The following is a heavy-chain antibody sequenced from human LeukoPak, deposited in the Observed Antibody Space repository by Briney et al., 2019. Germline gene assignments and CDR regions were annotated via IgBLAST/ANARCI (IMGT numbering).Heavy chain of an antibody. J-gene: IGHJ6*02. CDR2: ISGSGGST. D-gene: IGHD3-10*01. CDR1: GFTFSSYA. V-gene: IGHV3-23*01. Sequence: GASLRLSCAASGFTFSSYAMSWVRQAPGKGLEWVSAISGSGGSTYYADSVKGRFTIPRDNSKNTLYLQMNSLRAEDTAVYYCAKGGPMVSYYGMDVWGQGTTVTVSS. CDR3: AKGGPMVSYYGMDV.